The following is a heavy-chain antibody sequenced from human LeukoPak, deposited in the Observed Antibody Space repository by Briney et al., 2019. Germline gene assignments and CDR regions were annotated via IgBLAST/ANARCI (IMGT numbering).Heavy chain of an antibody. V-gene: IGHV4-31*03. Sequence: PSETLSLTCTVSGGSISSGGYYWSWIRQHPGKGLEWIGYIYYSGSTYYNPSLKSRVTISVDTSKNQFSLKLSSVTAADTAVYYCAREIRWSNYFDYWGQGTLVTVSS. CDR3: AREIRWSNYFDY. D-gene: IGHD4-23*01. CDR1: GGSISSGGYY. CDR2: IYYSGST. J-gene: IGHJ4*02.